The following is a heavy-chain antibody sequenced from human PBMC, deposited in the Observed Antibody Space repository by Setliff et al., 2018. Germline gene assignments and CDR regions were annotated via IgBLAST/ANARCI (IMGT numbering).Heavy chain of an antibody. CDR2: IDQASHP. J-gene: IGHJ4*02. CDR1: GFTFRDYS. V-gene: IGHV3-53*01. Sequence: PGGSLRLSCATSGFTFRDYSLTWVRQAPGKGLEWVSGIDQASHPYYPDSMKGRFAISRDNSRNTISLQINDLRAEDTATYYCAKDRVNDGIWDFDSWGQGLLVTVSS. CDR3: AKDRVNDGIWDFDS. D-gene: IGHD1-20*01.